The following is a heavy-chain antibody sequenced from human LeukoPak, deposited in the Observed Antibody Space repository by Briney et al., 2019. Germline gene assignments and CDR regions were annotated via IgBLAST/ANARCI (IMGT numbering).Heavy chain of an antibody. Sequence: ASVKVSCKASGYTFTVYYMHWVRQAPGQGLEWMGWINPNSGGTNYAQKFQGRVTMTRDTSITTAYIELSRLRSDDTAVYYCATLAVFHTQGIDSWGQGTLITVSS. D-gene: IGHD2-15*01. CDR1: GYTFTVYY. J-gene: IGHJ4*02. V-gene: IGHV1-2*02. CDR2: INPNSGGT. CDR3: ATLAVFHTQGIDS.